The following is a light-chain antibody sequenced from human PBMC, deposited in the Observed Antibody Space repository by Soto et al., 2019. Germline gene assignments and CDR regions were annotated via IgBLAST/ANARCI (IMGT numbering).Light chain of an antibody. Sequence: QLVLTQPPSASGTPGQRVTISCYGSSSNIGSNTVNWYQQLPGTAPKLLIYSNNQRPSGVPDRFSGSKSGTSASLAISGLQSEDEADYYCAAWDDSLNVVFGGGTKLTVL. CDR2: SNN. V-gene: IGLV1-44*01. J-gene: IGLJ2*01. CDR3: AAWDDSLNVV. CDR1: SSNIGSNT.